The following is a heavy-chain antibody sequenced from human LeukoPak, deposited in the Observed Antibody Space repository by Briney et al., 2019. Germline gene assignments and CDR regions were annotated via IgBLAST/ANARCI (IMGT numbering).Heavy chain of an antibody. D-gene: IGHD2-2*01. Sequence: SETLSLTCAVYGDSFSGHYWSWIRQPPAKGLEWIGEITDGGRTSYCPSLKSRATISIVPSQSQFSLQLDSVTAADTAIYYCVRRTRVAMPNALDLISDFWGQGTLVTVSS. CDR3: VRRTRVAMPNALDLISDF. CDR2: ITDGGRT. CDR1: GDSFSGHY. V-gene: IGHV4-34*01. J-gene: IGHJ4*02.